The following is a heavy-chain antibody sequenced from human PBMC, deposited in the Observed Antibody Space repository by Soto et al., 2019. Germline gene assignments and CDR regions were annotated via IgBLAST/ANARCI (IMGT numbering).Heavy chain of an antibody. Sequence: EVQLVESGGGLVQPGGSLGLSCAASGFAFSTYWMSWVRQAPGKGLEWVATIKEDGSEKYYVDSVKGRFTISRDNAEKSLYLQINSLRVEDTAVYYCAKGGGWDTWFDPWGQGTLVTVSS. CDR2: IKEDGSEK. CDR3: AKGGGWDTWFDP. CDR1: GFAFSTYW. V-gene: IGHV3-7*01. D-gene: IGHD6-19*01. J-gene: IGHJ5*02.